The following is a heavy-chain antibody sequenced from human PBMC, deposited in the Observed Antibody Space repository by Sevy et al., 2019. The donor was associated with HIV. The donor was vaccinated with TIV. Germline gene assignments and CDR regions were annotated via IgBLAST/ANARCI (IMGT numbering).Heavy chain of an antibody. CDR2: INPNSGGR. CDR3: ARDQARSNSCYHRGWSWFDP. D-gene: IGHD6-13*01. Sequence: ASVKVSCKASGYTFTGYYMHWVRQAPGQGLEWMGWINPNSGGRNYAQKFQGMVTMTRDTSISTAYMELSRLRSDGTAVYYCARDQARSNSCYHRGWSWFDPWGQGTLVTVSS. CDR1: GYTFTGYY. V-gene: IGHV1-2*02. J-gene: IGHJ5*02.